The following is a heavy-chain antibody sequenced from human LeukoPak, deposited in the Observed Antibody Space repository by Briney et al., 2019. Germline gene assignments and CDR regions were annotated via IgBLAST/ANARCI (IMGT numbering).Heavy chain of an antibody. V-gene: IGHV3-23*01. Sequence: GRSLRLSCAVSGITLSNYGMSWVRQAPGKGLEWVAGISDSGGSTNYADSVKGRFTISRDNPKNTLYLQMNSLRAEDTAVYFCAKRGVVTRVILVGFHKEAYYFDSWGQGALVTVSS. CDR3: AKRGVVTRVILVGFHKEAYYFDS. CDR1: GITLSNYG. CDR2: ISDSGGST. J-gene: IGHJ4*02. D-gene: IGHD3-22*01.